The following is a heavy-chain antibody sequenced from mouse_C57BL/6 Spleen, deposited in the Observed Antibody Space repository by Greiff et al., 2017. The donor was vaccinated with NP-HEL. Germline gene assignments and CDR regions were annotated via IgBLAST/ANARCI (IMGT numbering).Heavy chain of an antibody. Sequence: EVKLVESGGGLVQPGGSLKLSCAASGFTFSDYYMYWVRQTPEKRLEWVAYISNGGGSTYYPDTVKGRFTISRDNAKNTLYLQMSRLKSEDTAMYYCARQADGYYYFDYWGQGTTLTVSS. J-gene: IGHJ2*01. D-gene: IGHD2-3*01. CDR3: ARQADGYYYFDY. CDR2: ISNGGGST. CDR1: GFTFSDYY. V-gene: IGHV5-12*01.